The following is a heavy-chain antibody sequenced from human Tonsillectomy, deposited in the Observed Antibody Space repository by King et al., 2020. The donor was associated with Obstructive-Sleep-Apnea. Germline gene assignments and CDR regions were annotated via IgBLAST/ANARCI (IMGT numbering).Heavy chain of an antibody. Sequence: VQLVESGGGLVKPGGYLRLSCAASGLTFSNAWMSWVRQAPGKGLEWVGRIKRKTDDGPTDYAAPVKGRFTISRDDSKNTLFLQMNALKTEDTAVYYCTTDPGDYADYWGQGTLVTVSS. J-gene: IGHJ4*02. CDR1: GLTFSNAW. D-gene: IGHD4-17*01. CDR2: IKRKTDDGPT. CDR3: TTDPGDYADY. V-gene: IGHV3-15*01.